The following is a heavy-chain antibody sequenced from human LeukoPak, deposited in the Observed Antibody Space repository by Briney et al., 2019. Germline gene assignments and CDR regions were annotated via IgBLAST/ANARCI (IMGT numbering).Heavy chain of an antibody. CDR2: INPSGGST. J-gene: IGHJ4*02. Sequence: VASVKVSCKASGYTFTSYYMHWVRQAPGQGLEWMGIINPSGGSTSYAQKFQGRVTMTRDTSTSTVYMELSSLRSEDTAVYYCARGLREYYYDSSGYYYQRDWGQGTLVTVSS. CDR1: GYTFTSYY. D-gene: IGHD3-22*01. V-gene: IGHV1-46*01. CDR3: ARGLREYYYDSSGYYYQRD.